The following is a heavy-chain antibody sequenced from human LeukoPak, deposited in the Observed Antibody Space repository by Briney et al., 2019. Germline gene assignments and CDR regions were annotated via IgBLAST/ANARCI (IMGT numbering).Heavy chain of an antibody. J-gene: IGHJ4*02. CDR3: SVNYCSGGSCYMF. D-gene: IGHD2-15*01. CDR1: GFTFSGSV. V-gene: IGHV3-73*01. CDR2: IRSKANSYTT. Sequence: GGSLRLSCAASGFTFSGSVMHWVRQASGKGLEWVGRIRSKANSYTTGYVASVKGRFTISRDDSRNTAYLQMNSLKIEDTAVYYCSVNYCSGGSCYMFWGQGTLVTVSS.